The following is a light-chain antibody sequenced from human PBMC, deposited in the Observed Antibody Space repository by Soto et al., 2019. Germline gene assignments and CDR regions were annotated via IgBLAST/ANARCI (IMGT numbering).Light chain of an antibody. V-gene: IGLV3-21*04. CDR2: YDS. CDR3: QVWDSSSDHVV. Sequence: SYELTQPPSVSGAPGKTARITCGGNNIGSKSVHWYQQKPGQAPVLVIYYDSDRPSGIPERFSGSNSGNTATLTISRVEAGYEADYYCQVWDSSSDHVVFGGGTKLTVL. J-gene: IGLJ2*01. CDR1: NIGSKS.